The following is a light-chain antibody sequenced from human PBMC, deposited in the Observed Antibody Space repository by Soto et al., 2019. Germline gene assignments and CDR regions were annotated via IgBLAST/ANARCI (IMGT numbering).Light chain of an antibody. CDR1: QSVSSN. J-gene: IGKJ5*01. V-gene: IGKV3-15*01. Sequence: EIVMTQSPATLSVSPGERATLSCRASQSVSSNLAWYQQKPGQAPRLLIYGASTRATGIPARFSGSGSGTEFTLTISRLEPEDFAVYYCQQYGSSCTFGQGTRLEIK. CDR2: GAS. CDR3: QQYGSSCT.